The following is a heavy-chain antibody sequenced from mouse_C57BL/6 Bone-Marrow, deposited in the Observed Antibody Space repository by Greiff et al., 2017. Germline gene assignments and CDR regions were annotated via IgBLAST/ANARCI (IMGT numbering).Heavy chain of an antibody. Sequence: EVKVVESGGGLVKPGGSLKLSCAASGFTFSSYAMSWVRQTPEKRLEWVATISDGGSYTYYPDNVKGRFTISRDNAKNNLYLQMSHLKSEDTAMXYCARDPTVVAGAMDYWGQGTSVTVSS. CDR1: GFTFSSYA. V-gene: IGHV5-4*01. CDR2: ISDGGSYT. CDR3: ARDPTVVAGAMDY. J-gene: IGHJ4*01. D-gene: IGHD1-1*01.